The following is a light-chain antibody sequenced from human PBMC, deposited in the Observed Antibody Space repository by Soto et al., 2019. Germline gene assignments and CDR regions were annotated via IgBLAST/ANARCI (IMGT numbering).Light chain of an antibody. CDR3: QQSYSTPYT. CDR2: LAS. Sequence: DIQMTQSPSSLSASIGDRVTISCRASQNVATYLNWYQQKPGKAPKLLIYLASTLQSGVPSRCSSSGSGTDVTLTISSLQPEDVAAYFCQQSYSTPYTFGRGTKLEIK. J-gene: IGKJ2*01. V-gene: IGKV1-39*01. CDR1: QNVATY.